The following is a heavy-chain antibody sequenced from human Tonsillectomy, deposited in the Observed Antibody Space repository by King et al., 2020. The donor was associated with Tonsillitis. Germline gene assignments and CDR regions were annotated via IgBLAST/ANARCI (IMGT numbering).Heavy chain of an antibody. Sequence: QVQLVESGGGVVQPGRSLRLSCAASGFTFSSYAMHWVRQAPGKGLEWVAVISYDGSNKYYADSVKGRFTISRDNSKNTLYLQMNSLRAEDTAVYYCAKDALRNFDWQTNLAYWGQGTLVTVSS. J-gene: IGHJ4*02. CDR3: AKDALRNFDWQTNLAY. V-gene: IGHV3-30*18. CDR1: GFTFSSYA. D-gene: IGHD3-9*01. CDR2: ISYDGSNK.